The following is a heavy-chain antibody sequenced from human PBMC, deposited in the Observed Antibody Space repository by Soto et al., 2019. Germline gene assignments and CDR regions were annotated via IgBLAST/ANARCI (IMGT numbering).Heavy chain of an antibody. J-gene: IGHJ4*02. CDR3: ARGVYSSSFPD. Sequence: QVQLQESGPGLVKPSQTLSLTCTVSGGSISSGGYYWSWIRQHPGKGLEWIGYIYYSGSTYYNPSLRIRVTISVDTPKNQFSLKLSSVTAADTAVYYCARGVYSSSFPDWGQGTLVTVSS. CDR1: GGSISSGGYY. D-gene: IGHD6-6*01. CDR2: IYYSGST. V-gene: IGHV4-31*03.